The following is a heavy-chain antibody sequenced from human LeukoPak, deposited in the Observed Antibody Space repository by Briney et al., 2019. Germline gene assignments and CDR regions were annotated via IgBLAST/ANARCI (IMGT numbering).Heavy chain of an antibody. CDR1: GFIFNNYA. CDR2: ISGSGDNT. D-gene: IGHD3-22*01. V-gene: IGHV3-23*01. CDR3: AKGSYYDSSGSFYFDY. Sequence: GGSLRLSCAGSGFIFNNYAMHWVRQAPGKGLEWVSGISGSGDNTYHADSVKGRFTISRDNSKNTLYVQVNSLGTEDTAAYYCAKGSYYDSSGSFYFDYWGQGTLVTVSS. J-gene: IGHJ4*02.